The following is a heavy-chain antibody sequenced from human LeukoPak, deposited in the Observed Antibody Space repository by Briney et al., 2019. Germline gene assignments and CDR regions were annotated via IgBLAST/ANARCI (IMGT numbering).Heavy chain of an antibody. D-gene: IGHD3-22*01. J-gene: IGHJ4*02. CDR2: ISSSSSTI. V-gene: IGHV3-48*01. Sequence: GGSLRLSCAASGFTFSSHSMNWVRQAPGKGLEWVSYISSSSSTIYYADSVKGRFTISRDNAKNSLYPQMNSLRAEDTAVYYCARGAYYYEDWGQGTLVTVSS. CDR1: GFTFSSHS. CDR3: ARGAYYYED.